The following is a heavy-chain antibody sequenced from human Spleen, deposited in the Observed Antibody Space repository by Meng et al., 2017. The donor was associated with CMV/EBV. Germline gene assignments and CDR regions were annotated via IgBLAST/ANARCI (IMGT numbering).Heavy chain of an antibody. CDR3: ARDLSGRFDP. V-gene: IGHV3-74*01. Sequence: VGSGGGLVPPGGSLRLSCEGFGFTVSSHWMHWARQVPGKGLVWVSRINSDGSRRNYADSVKGRFTIFKDNSKNTLYLQMNSLRPDDTAVYYCARDLSGRFDPWGQGTLVTVSS. CDR1: GFTVSSHW. J-gene: IGHJ5*02. CDR2: INSDGSRR.